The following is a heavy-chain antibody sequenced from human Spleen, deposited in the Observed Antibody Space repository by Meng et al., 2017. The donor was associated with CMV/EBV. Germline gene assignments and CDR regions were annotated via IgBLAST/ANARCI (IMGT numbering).Heavy chain of an antibody. CDR1: GFTFSDYY. CDR2: ISTTSNRM. D-gene: IGHD2-2*01. V-gene: IGHV3-11*01. Sequence: GESLKISFAASGFTFSDYYMSWIRQAPGKGLEWISYISTTSNRMYYADPVGGRFTVSSDNTENSVYLHMNSLGADNTAVYYFARGPRYCTRASCQIDGMDVWGQGATVTVSS. J-gene: IGHJ6*02. CDR3: ARGPRYCTRASCQIDGMDV.